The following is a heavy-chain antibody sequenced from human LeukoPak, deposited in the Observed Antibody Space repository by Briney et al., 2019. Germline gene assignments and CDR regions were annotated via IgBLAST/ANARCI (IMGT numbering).Heavy chain of an antibody. D-gene: IGHD2-15*01. CDR3: AKDKGWSRVIDY. V-gene: IGHV3-30*18. J-gene: IGHJ4*02. Sequence: GGSLRLSCAVSGATFSNHGMHWGRQAAGMGLEWVAFISKDGSKKYYGGSVTGRFIASRDNSRNTVYLQMDSLRPEDTAVYYCAKDKGWSRVIDYWGQGTLVTVAS. CDR1: GATFSNHG. CDR2: ISKDGSKK.